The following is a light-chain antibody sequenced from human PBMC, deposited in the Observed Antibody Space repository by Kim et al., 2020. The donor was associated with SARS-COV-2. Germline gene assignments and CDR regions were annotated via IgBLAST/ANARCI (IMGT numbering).Light chain of an antibody. V-gene: IGKV1-16*02. CDR1: KEITNN. CDR2: AAS. J-gene: IGKJ2*01. CDR3: ELYNSYPYT. Sequence: VRSRFMITCRASKEITNNLDWFQQKPGKAPKSLIYAASTVQSGVLQKFSGSGSGTDFSLTISSLKPKDFATYYCELYNSYPYTFGQGTKLEI.